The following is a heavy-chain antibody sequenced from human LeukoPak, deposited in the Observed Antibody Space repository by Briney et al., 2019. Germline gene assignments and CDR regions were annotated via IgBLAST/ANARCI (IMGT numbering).Heavy chain of an antibody. D-gene: IGHD2-2*02. Sequence: GGSLRLSCAASGFTFSDYYMSWIRQAPGRGLEWVSYISSSGSTIYYADSVKGRFTISRDNAKNSLYLQMNSLRAEDTAVYYCAGTSVPAAISPYFFDSWGQGTLVTVSS. J-gene: IGHJ4*02. CDR2: ISSSGSTI. CDR3: AGTSVPAAISPYFFDS. V-gene: IGHV3-11*04. CDR1: GFTFSDYY.